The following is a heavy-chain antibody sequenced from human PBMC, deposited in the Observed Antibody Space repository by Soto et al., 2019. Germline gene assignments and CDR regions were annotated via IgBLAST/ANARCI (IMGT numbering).Heavy chain of an antibody. Sequence: ASVKVSCKASGYTFTSYDINWVRQATGQGLEWMGWMNPNSGNTGYAQKFQGRVTMTRNTSISTAYMELSSLRSEDTAVYYCARGAGPAHTLVPVAIQHFVSPPRDYWGQGTLVTVSS. CDR2: MNPNSGNT. J-gene: IGHJ4*02. CDR3: ARGAGPAHTLVPVAIQHFVSPPRDY. CDR1: GYTFTSYD. D-gene: IGHD2-2*02. V-gene: IGHV1-8*01.